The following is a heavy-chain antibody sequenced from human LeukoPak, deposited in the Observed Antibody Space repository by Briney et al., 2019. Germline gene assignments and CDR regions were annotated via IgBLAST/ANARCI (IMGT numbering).Heavy chain of an antibody. D-gene: IGHD3-10*01. CDR2: IYHSGST. CDR3: ARVRPTDYYGSGSYYPFFDY. CDR1: GGSLSSGGYS. V-gene: IGHV4-30-2*01. Sequence: PSQTLSLTCAVSGGSLSSGGYSWSWIRQPPGKGLEWIGYIYHSGSTYYNPSLKSRVTISVDRSKNQFSLKLSSVTAADTAVYYCARVRPTDYYGSGSYYPFFDYWGQGTLVTVSS. J-gene: IGHJ4*02.